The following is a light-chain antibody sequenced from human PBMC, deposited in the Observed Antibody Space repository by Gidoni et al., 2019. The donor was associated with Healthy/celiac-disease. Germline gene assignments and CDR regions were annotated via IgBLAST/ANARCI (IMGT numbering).Light chain of an antibody. V-gene: IGKV3-15*01. J-gene: IGKJ2*01. CDR1: QSVSSN. CDR3: QSVT. Sequence: EIVMTQSPATLSGSPGERATLSCRASQSVSSNLAWYQQKPGQAPRLLIYGASTRATGIPARFSGSGSGTEFTLTISSLQSEDFAVYYCQSVTFGQGTKLEIK. CDR2: GAS.